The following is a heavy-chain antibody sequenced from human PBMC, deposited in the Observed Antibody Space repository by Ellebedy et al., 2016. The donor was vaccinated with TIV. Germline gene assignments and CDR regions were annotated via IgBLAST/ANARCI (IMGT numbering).Heavy chain of an antibody. CDR3: ARDSSDWSF. J-gene: IGHJ4*02. CDR1: GFTFSSYS. V-gene: IGHV3-48*01. D-gene: IGHD6-13*01. CDR2: IGSATSVI. Sequence: GESLKISCAASGFTFSSYSMNWVRQAPGKGLEWVSYIGSATSVIYYADSVKGRFTISRDNSNNTVYLQMNSLTAEDTAVYYCARDSSDWSFWGQGTLVTVSS.